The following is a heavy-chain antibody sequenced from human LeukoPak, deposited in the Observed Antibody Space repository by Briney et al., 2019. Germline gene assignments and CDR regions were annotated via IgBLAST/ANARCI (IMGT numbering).Heavy chain of an antibody. D-gene: IGHD6-13*01. J-gene: IGHJ5*02. CDR2: IYYSGNT. Sequence: SETLSLTCTVSGGSISDYYWTWIRQPPGKGLEWIGHIYYSGNTIYNPSLKGRVTISVDTSKNQFSLKLSSVTAADTAVYYCARGGQQLALENWFDPWGQGTLVTVSS. CDR3: ARGGQQLALENWFDP. CDR1: GGSISDYY. V-gene: IGHV4-59*01.